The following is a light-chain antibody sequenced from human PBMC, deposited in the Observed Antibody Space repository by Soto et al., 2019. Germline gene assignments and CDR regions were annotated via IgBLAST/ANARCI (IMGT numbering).Light chain of an antibody. Sequence: QSALTQAASVSGSPGQSITISCTGTSSGVGGYNYVSWYQQHPGKAPKLMIYDVSNRPSGVSNRFSGSKSGNTASLTISGLQAEDEADYYCSSYTSSSTLVFGTGTKVTVL. CDR3: SSYTSSSTLV. CDR1: SSGVGGYNY. J-gene: IGLJ1*01. V-gene: IGLV2-14*01. CDR2: DVS.